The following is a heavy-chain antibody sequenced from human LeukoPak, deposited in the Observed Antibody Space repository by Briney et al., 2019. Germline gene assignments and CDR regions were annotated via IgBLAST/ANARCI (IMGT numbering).Heavy chain of an antibody. CDR1: GGSFSGYY. J-gene: IGHJ4*02. CDR2: INHSGST. Sequence: PSETLSLTCAVYGGSFSGYYWSWIRQPPGKGLEWIGEINHSGSTNYNPSLKSRVTISVDTSKNQFSLKLTSVTAADTAVYYCARMAPDTAMTLDYWGQGTLVTVSS. V-gene: IGHV4-34*01. CDR3: ARMAPDTAMTLDY. D-gene: IGHD5-18*01.